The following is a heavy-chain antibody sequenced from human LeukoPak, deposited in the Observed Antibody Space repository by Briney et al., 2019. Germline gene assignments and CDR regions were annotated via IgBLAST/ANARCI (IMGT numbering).Heavy chain of an antibody. D-gene: IGHD5-12*01. J-gene: IGHJ6*02. CDR1: GGSISSGGYY. Sequence: PSETLSLTCTVSGGSISSGGYYWSWLRQHPGKGLEWIGYIYYSGSTYYNPSLKSRVTISVDTSKNQFSLKLSSVTAADTAVYYCAREGGYDDYYYGMDVWGQGTTVTVSS. V-gene: IGHV4-31*03. CDR2: IYYSGST. CDR3: AREGGYDDYYYGMDV.